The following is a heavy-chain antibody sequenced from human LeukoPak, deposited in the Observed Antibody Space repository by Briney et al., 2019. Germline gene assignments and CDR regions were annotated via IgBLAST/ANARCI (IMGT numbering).Heavy chain of an antibody. V-gene: IGHV3-23*01. Sequence: PGGSLRLSCAASGFTFSSYAMSWVRQAPGKGLEWVSAISGSGGSTYYADSVKGRFTISRDNSKNTLYLQMNSLRAEDTAVYYCAKDPHYSSGWFYYFDYWGQGTLVTVSS. J-gene: IGHJ4*02. CDR3: AKDPHYSSGWFYYFDY. CDR1: GFTFSSYA. CDR2: ISGSGGST. D-gene: IGHD6-19*01.